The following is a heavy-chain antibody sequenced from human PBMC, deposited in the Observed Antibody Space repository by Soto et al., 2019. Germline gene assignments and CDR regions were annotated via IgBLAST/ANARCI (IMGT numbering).Heavy chain of an antibody. CDR3: ARYSSSRATYYFDY. V-gene: IGHV2-5*02. J-gene: IGHJ4*02. CDR1: EFSLSTNEVG. D-gene: IGHD6-13*01. Sequence: QITLKESGPTLVKPTQTLTLTCTFSEFSLSTNEVGVGWIRQPPGKALEWLALIYWDDDKRYSLSLKSRLTITKDTSKNQVVLTMTNMDPVDTATYYCARYSSSRATYYFDYWGQGTLVTVSS. CDR2: IYWDDDK.